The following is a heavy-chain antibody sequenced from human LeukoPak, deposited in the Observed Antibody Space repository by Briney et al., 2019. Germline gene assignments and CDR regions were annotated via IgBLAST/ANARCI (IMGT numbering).Heavy chain of an antibody. V-gene: IGHV4-34*01. CDR3: ARGRGYNSFDI. J-gene: IGHJ3*02. Sequence: PSETLSLTCAVYGGSFSGYYWSWIRQPPGKGLEWIGEINHSGSTNYNPSLKSRVTISVDTSKNQFSLKLYSVTAADTAVYSCARGRGYNSFDIWGQGTMVTVSS. D-gene: IGHD5-18*01. CDR1: GGSFSGYY. CDR2: INHSGST.